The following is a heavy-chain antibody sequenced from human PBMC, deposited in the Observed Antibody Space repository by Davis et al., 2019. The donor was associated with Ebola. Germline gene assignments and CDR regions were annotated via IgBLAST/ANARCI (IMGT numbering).Heavy chain of an antibody. D-gene: IGHD4-17*01. Sequence: GGSLRLSCAASGFTFSTYYMGWVRQAPGKGLEWVANIKQDGSEKFYVDSVKGRFTISRDNAKNSLFLQMNSLRAEDTAIYYCARGAYGDYIVKAFDIWGQGTKVTVSS. CDR2: IKQDGSEK. CDR3: ARGAYGDYIVKAFDI. CDR1: GFTFSTYY. V-gene: IGHV3-7*01. J-gene: IGHJ3*02.